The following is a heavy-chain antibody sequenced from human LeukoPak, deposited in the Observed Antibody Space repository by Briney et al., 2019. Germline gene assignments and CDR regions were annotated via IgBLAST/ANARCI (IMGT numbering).Heavy chain of an antibody. CDR1: GYTFTGYY. CDR2: INPNSGGT. J-gene: IGHJ4*02. V-gene: IGHV1-2*02. CDR3: ATDIRRGYSYGYDY. D-gene: IGHD5-18*01. Sequence: ASVKVSCKASGYTFTGYYMHWVRQAPGQGLEWMGWINPNSGGTNYAQKFQGRVTVTRDTSISTAYMELSRLRSDDTAVYYCATDIRRGYSYGYDYWGQGTLVTVSS.